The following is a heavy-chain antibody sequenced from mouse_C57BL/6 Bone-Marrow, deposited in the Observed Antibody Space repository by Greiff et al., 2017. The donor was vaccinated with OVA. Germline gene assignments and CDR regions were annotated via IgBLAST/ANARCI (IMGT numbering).Heavy chain of an antibody. CDR3: ARMGEPGGFAD. J-gene: IGHJ3*01. D-gene: IGHD4-1*01. CDR1: GYTFTDYY. CDR2: IYPGSGNT. Sequence: VQLQQSGAELVRPGASVKLSCKASGYTFTDYYINWVKQRPGQGLEWIARIYPGSGNTYYNEKFKGKATLAAEKSSSTAYMQLSSLTSEDSAVYFCARMGEPGGFADWGQGTLVTVSA. V-gene: IGHV1-76*01.